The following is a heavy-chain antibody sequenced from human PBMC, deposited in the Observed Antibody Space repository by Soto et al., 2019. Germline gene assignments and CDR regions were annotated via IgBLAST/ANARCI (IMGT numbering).Heavy chain of an antibody. CDR1: GFTFSTYA. CDR2: VTNSGSNT. CDR3: AKDLAATATGDSFDI. J-gene: IGHJ3*02. V-gene: IGHV3-23*01. D-gene: IGHD1-1*01. Sequence: EVQLLESGGGLVQPGWSLRLSCAASGFTFSTYAMTWVRQAPGKGLEWVSSVTNSGSNTYHADSVKGRFTISRDNSKNMLFLQMNSLRAEDTALYYCAKDLAATATGDSFDIWGQGTMVTVSS.